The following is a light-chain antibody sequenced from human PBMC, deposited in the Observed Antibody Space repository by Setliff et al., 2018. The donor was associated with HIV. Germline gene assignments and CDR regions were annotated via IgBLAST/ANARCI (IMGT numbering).Light chain of an antibody. CDR3: CSYAGTYTVV. CDR1: SSDVGGYMY. Sequence: QSVLTQPRSVSGSPGQSVTISCTGTSSDVGGYMYVSWYQQHPGKAPKLMIYDVTKRPSGVPDRFSSSKSGNTASLTISGLQAEDEADHYCCSYAGTYTVVFGGGTKVTV. CDR2: DVT. V-gene: IGLV2-11*01. J-gene: IGLJ2*01.